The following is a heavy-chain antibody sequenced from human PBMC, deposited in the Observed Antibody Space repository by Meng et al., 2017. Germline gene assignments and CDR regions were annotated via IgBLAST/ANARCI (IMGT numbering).Heavy chain of an antibody. D-gene: IGHD3-10*01. CDR2: IIPIFGTA. CDR1: GGTFSSYA. CDR3: ARADHYYGSGSYYNYIYGMDV. J-gene: IGHJ6*02. Sequence: SVKVSCKASGGTFSSYAISWVRQAPGQGLEWMGGIIPIFGTANYAQKFQGRVTITTDESTSTAYMELSSLRSEDTAVYYCARADHYYGSGSYYNYIYGMDVWGQGTTVTVSS. V-gene: IGHV1-69*05.